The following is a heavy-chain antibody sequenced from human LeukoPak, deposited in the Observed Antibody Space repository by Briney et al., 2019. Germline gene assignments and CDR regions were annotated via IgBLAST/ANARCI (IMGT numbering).Heavy chain of an antibody. CDR3: ARARTTVVTRDY. Sequence: PSQTLSLTCTVSGGSISSGSYYWSWIRQPAGKGLEWIGRIYTSGSTNYNPSLKSRVTISVDTSKNQFSLKLSSVTAADTAVYYCARARTTVVTRDYWGQGTLVTVSS. CDR1: GGSISSGSYY. V-gene: IGHV4-61*02. J-gene: IGHJ4*02. D-gene: IGHD4-23*01. CDR2: IYTSGST.